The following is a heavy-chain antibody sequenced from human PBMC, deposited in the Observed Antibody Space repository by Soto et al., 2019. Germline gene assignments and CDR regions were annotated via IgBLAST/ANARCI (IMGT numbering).Heavy chain of an antibody. CDR3: ARGGWAFSGSYLGFDF. CDR2: ISGSGGTT. D-gene: IGHD1-26*01. Sequence: GGSLRLSCAASGFTFGNYAMSWVRQAPGKGLEWVSSISGSGGTTYYVDSVKGRFTISIDNSKSTLYLQMNSLRAGDTAQYYCARGGWAFSGSYLGFDFWGQGTLVTVSS. V-gene: IGHV3-23*01. J-gene: IGHJ4*02. CDR1: GFTFGNYA.